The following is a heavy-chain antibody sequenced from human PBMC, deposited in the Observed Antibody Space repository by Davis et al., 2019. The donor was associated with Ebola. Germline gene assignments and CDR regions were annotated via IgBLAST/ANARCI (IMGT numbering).Heavy chain of an antibody. J-gene: IGHJ6*02. Sequence: MPSETLSLTCTVSGCSISSYYWRWIRQPPGTGLEWIGYINYSGNTKYNPSLKTRVSISVDTSKNQSSLKLSSVTAADTAVYYCARQNGDSRFDYYYGMDVWGQGTTVTVSS. CDR1: GCSISSYY. D-gene: IGHD4-17*01. CDR2: INYSGNT. CDR3: ARQNGDSRFDYYYGMDV. V-gene: IGHV4-59*01.